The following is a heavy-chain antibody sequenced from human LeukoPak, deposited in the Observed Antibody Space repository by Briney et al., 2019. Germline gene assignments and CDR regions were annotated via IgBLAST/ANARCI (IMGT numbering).Heavy chain of an antibody. CDR2: ISRSGDSS. J-gene: IGHJ4*02. CDR3: AKSARITIFGMIRD. Sequence: GGSLRLSCAASGFTFSSFPMSWVRQAPGKGLEWVSSISRSGDSSYYADSVKGRFTISRDNSKNTLYLQMNKLRADDMAVYFCAKSARITIFGMIRDWGQGTLVTVSS. V-gene: IGHV3-23*01. CDR1: GFTFSSFP. D-gene: IGHD3-3*01.